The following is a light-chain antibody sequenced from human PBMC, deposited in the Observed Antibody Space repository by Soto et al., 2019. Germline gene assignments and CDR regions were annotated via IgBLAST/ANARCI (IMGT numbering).Light chain of an antibody. Sequence: ESVLTQSPGTLSLSPGERATLSCRASQSVSRNYLAWYQQKPGQAPRLLIYGAFSRATGIPDRFSGSGSGTDFTLTITRLEPEDFAVYCCQQYGSLITFGQGTRLEIK. CDR2: GAF. V-gene: IGKV3-20*01. CDR1: QSVSRNY. J-gene: IGKJ5*01. CDR3: QQYGSLIT.